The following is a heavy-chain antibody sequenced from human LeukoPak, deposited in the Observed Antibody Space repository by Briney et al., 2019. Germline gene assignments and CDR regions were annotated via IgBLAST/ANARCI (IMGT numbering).Heavy chain of an antibody. CDR3: ARPSDMAWFDP. CDR1: GYSISSGYY. Sequence: SETLSLTCTVSGYSISSGYYWGWIRQPPGKGLEWIGSIYYSGSTYYNPSLKSRVTISVDTPKNQFSLKLSSVTAADTAVYYCARPSDMAWFDPWGQGTLVTVSS. J-gene: IGHJ5*02. CDR2: IYYSGST. V-gene: IGHV4-38-2*02. D-gene: IGHD2-15*01.